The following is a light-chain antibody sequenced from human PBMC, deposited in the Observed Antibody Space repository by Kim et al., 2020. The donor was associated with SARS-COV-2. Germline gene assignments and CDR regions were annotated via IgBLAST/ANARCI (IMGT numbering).Light chain of an antibody. V-gene: IGLV3-1*01. CDR2: QDS. CDR3: QAWDSSTVV. J-gene: IGLJ2*01. CDR1: KLGDKY. Sequence: SYELTKPPSVSVSPGQTASITCSGDKLGDKYACWYQQKPGQSPVLVIYQDSKRPSGIPERFSGSNSGNTATLTISGTQAMDEADYHCQAWDSSTVVFGGG.